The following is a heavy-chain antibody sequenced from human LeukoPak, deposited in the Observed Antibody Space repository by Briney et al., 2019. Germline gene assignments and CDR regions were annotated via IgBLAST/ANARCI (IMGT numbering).Heavy chain of an antibody. CDR1: GGTFSSYA. J-gene: IGHJ4*02. CDR3: ASDPSSTNGVRFDY. D-gene: IGHD2-8*01. Sequence: ASVKVSCKASGGTFSSYAISWVRQAPGQGLEWMGLINPSGGSTTYAQRFQGRVTMTRDTSTSTVYMEVSSLRSEDTAVYYCASDPSSTNGVRFDYWGQGTLVTVSS. CDR2: INPSGGST. V-gene: IGHV1-46*01.